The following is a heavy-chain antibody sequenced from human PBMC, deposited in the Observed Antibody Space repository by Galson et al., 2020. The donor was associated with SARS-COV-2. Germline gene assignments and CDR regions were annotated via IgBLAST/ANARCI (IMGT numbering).Heavy chain of an antibody. D-gene: IGHD5-12*01. CDR2: IKQDGSDR. CDR1: GFTFSSYW. CDR3: ARDQDGYNDF. V-gene: IGHV3-7*01. Sequence: LSLTCAASGFTFSSYWMSWVRQAPGKGLQWVANIKQDGSDRYYVDSVKGRFTISSDNAKNSVFLQMNSLRAEDTAVYYCARDQDGYNDFWGQGTRVTVSS. J-gene: IGHJ4*02.